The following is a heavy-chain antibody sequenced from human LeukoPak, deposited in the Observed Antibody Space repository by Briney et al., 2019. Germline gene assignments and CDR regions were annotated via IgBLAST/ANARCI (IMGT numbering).Heavy chain of an antibody. CDR1: GYTFTNYG. J-gene: IGHJ4*02. Sequence: ASVKVSCKASGYTFTNYGINWVRQAPGQGLEWIGWISGYNGNTDYAQKLQGRVTMTTDTSTSTAYMELRSLRSDDTAVFYCARSPPFGETTGEFFVYCGQETLVTVSS. V-gene: IGHV1-18*01. CDR2: ISGYNGNT. D-gene: IGHD3-10*01. CDR3: ARSPPFGETTGEFFVY.